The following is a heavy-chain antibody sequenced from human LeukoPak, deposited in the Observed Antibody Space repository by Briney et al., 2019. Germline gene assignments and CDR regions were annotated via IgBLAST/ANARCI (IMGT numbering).Heavy chain of an antibody. D-gene: IGHD6-19*01. CDR1: GFTFSSYA. J-gene: IGHJ4*02. CDR3: ARLPGIAVAGPYFDY. CDR2: IYYSGST. Sequence: GSLRLSCAASGFTFSSYAMSWIRQPPGKGLEWIGSIYYSGSTYYNPSLKSRVTISVDTSKNQFSLKLSSVTAADTAVYYCARLPGIAVAGPYFDYWGQGTLVTVSS. V-gene: IGHV4-39*01.